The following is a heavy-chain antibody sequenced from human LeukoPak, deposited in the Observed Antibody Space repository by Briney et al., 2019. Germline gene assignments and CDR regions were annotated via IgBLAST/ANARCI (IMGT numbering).Heavy chain of an antibody. CDR1: GGSISSYY. D-gene: IGHD3-10*01. V-gene: IGHV4-4*07. CDR3: ARGDYYGSGSQTNWFDP. J-gene: IGHJ5*02. Sequence: PSETLSLTCTVSGGSISSYYWSWIRQPAGKGLEWIGRIYTSGSTNYNPSLKSRVTMSVDTSKNQFSLKLSSVTAADTAVYYCARGDYYGSGSQTNWFDPWGQGTLVTVSS. CDR2: IYTSGST.